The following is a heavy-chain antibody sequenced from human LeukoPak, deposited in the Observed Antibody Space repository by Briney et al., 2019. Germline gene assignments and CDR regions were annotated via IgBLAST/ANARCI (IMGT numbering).Heavy chain of an antibody. CDR3: ARGILGYYYFDL. Sequence: KTSETLSLTCAVSGGSFSGFYWSWIRQPPGKALEWIGEMHHSGATSYKPSLRSRVTISGGTSKNQFSLNLNSVTAADTAVYYCARGILGYYYFDLWGRGTLVTVSS. D-gene: IGHD2/OR15-2a*01. J-gene: IGHJ2*01. CDR2: MHHSGAT. V-gene: IGHV4-34*01. CDR1: GGSFSGFY.